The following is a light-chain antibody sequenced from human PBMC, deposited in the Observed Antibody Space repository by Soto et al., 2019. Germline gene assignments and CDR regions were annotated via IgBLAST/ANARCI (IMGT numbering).Light chain of an antibody. CDR3: QQYNSYSRT. CDR1: QSISSW. J-gene: IGKJ1*01. CDR2: DAS. Sequence: DIQMTQSPSTLSASVVARVTITFRASQSISSWLAWYQQKPGKAPKLLIYDASSLESGVPSRFSGSGSGTEFTLTISSLQPDDFATYYCQQYNSYSRTFGQGTKVDIK. V-gene: IGKV1-5*01.